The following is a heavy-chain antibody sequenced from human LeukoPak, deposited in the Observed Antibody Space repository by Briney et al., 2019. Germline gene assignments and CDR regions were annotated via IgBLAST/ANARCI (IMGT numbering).Heavy chain of an antibody. CDR3: VTDLG. Sequence: GGPLTLSCAASGFSFTSYWMQWARQPPGKGLMWVACVDHGGSGTAYADAVTGRFTISRDNAKNTVYLQMNSLILEDTAVYYCVTDLGWGQGTLVSVSS. V-gene: IGHV3-74*01. CDR1: GFSFTSYW. J-gene: IGHJ4*02. CDR2: VDHGGSGT.